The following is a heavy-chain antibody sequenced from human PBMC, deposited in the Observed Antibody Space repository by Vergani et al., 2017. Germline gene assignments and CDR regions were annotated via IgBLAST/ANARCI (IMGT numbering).Heavy chain of an antibody. CDR2: MNPNSGNT. CDR1: GYTFTSYD. J-gene: IGHJ6*03. D-gene: IGHD3-9*01. CDR3: AGMAAGEVGYLDWLAALYYDYYIDV. Sequence: QVQLVQSGAEVKKPGASVKVSCKASGYTFTSYDINWVRQATGQGLEWMGWMNPNSGNTGYAQKFQGRVTMTRNTSISTDYMQLSSLRSEDTAVYYCAGMAAGEVGYLDWLAALYYDYYIDVWGKGTTVTVSS. V-gene: IGHV1-8*01.